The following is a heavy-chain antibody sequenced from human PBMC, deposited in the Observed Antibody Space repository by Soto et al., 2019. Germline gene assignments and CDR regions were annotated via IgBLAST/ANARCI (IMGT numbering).Heavy chain of an antibody. CDR3: ARDLRGGWLDP. Sequence: SETLSLTCTVSGGSSNTFHWPWVRQPPGKGLEWIGCIYYNGSTDYNPSLKSRVTISVDTFNHQFSLRLTSVTAADTAVYYCARDLRGGWLDPWGQGALVTVSS. CDR1: GGSSNTFH. J-gene: IGHJ5*02. CDR2: IYYNGST. D-gene: IGHD3-10*01. V-gene: IGHV4-59*01.